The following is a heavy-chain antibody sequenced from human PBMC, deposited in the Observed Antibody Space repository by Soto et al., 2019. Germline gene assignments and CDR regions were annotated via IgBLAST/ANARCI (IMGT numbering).Heavy chain of an antibody. Sequence: QVQLVESGGGVVQPGRSLRLSCAASGFTFSSYGMHWVRQAPGKGLEWVAVISYDGSNKYYADSVKGRFTISRDNSKNTLYLQMNSLRADDTAVYYCAKGDYGDYDYWGQGTLVTVSS. CDR2: ISYDGSNK. CDR1: GFTFSSYG. V-gene: IGHV3-30*18. CDR3: AKGDYGDYDY. J-gene: IGHJ4*02. D-gene: IGHD4-17*01.